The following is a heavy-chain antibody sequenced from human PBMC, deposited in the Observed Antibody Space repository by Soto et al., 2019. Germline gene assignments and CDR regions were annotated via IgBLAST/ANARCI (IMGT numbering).Heavy chain of an antibody. CDR1: GFAFNTYW. V-gene: IGHV3-74*01. CDR2: IKSDGRST. CDR3: AKEVPAADIGAFDI. Sequence: GGSLRLSCAASGFAFNTYWMHWVRQAPGKGLVWVSYIKSDGRSTSYADYVKGRFTISRDNAKNTLYLQMNSLRAEDTAAYYCAKEVPAADIGAFDIWGQGTMVTVSS. J-gene: IGHJ3*02. D-gene: IGHD2-2*01.